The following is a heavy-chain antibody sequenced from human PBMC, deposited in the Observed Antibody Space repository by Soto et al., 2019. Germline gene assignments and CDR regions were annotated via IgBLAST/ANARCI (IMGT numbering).Heavy chain of an antibody. Sequence: QVQLQESGPGLVKPSGTLSLTCAVSGDSFTSNNWWTWVRQPPGQGLEWIGEIYRTGSTTYNPSLKSRVTISLDKSENQFSLKVTSLPAADTAVYYCASRDPGTSVDYWGQGTLVTVSS. CDR1: GDSFTSNNW. CDR3: ASRDPGTSVDY. V-gene: IGHV4-4*02. J-gene: IGHJ4*02. CDR2: IYRTGST. D-gene: IGHD1-7*01.